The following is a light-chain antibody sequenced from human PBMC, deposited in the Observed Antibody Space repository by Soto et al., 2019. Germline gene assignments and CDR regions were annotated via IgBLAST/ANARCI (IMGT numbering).Light chain of an antibody. Sequence: DIQMTQSPSSLSASVGDRVTITCRASQRISRYLNWYQQKSGQAPNLLVYAASTLQSGVPSRFSGSGSGTDFNLTISSLQPEDFATYYCQQSYNTPYTFGLGT. CDR3: QQSYNTPYT. CDR2: AAS. J-gene: IGKJ2*01. CDR1: QRISRY. V-gene: IGKV1-39*01.